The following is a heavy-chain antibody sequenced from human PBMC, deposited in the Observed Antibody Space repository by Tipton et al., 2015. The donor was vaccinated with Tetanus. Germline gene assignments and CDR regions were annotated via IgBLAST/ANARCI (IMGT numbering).Heavy chain of an antibody. V-gene: IGHV4-31*03. CDR2: IYYSGST. CDR3: ARDQGGGRVARLNWFGP. CDR1: GASISRGGYF. Sequence: TLSLTCSVSGASISRGGYFWNWIRHRPGKGLEWIGYIYYSGSTFYNPSLKSRVTISVDTANNQFSLRLSSVTAADTGVYYCARDQGGGRVARLNWFGPWGQGALVTVSS. J-gene: IGHJ5*02. D-gene: IGHD3-16*01.